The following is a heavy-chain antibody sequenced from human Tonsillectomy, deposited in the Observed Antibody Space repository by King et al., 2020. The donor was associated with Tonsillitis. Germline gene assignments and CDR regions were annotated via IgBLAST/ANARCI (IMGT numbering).Heavy chain of an antibody. V-gene: IGHV3-7*03. CDR2: IKKDGSDK. Sequence: VQLVESGGGLVQPGGSLSLSCAASGFTFSSCWMTWVRQAPGRGLEWVATIKKDGSDKYYVDSVKGRFTISRDNAKNSLYFQMNSLRAEDTALYYCSRDRDGSGWDELRYWAQGTLVPVSS. D-gene: IGHD6-19*01. CDR3: SRDRDGSGWDELRY. CDR1: GFTFSSCW. J-gene: IGHJ4*02.